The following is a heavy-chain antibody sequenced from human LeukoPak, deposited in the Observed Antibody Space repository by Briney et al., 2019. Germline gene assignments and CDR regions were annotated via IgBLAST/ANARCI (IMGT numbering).Heavy chain of an antibody. CDR3: ARFGGSSGYYSDY. Sequence: SETLSLTCTVSGGSISSGGYYWNWIRQHPGKGLEWVGYIYYSGSTYYNPSLKSRVTISVDTSKNQFSLKLSSVTAADTAVYYCARFGGSSGYYSDYWGQGSLVTVSS. CDR1: GGSISSGGYY. V-gene: IGHV4-31*03. D-gene: IGHD3-22*01. J-gene: IGHJ4*02. CDR2: IYYSGST.